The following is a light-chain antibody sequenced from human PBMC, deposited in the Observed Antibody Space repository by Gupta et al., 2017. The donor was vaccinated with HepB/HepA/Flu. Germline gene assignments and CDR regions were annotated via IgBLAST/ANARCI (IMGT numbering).Light chain of an antibody. CDR3: QKYNSAPRT. CDR1: QDISNY. Sequence: DIQMTQAPTYLSASVGDRVTITCRASQDISNYLAWYQQKPGKVPKLLMYAASTLQSGVPSRFSGSGSGTDFTLTISSLQPEDVATYYCQKYNSAPRTFGQGTKVEIK. J-gene: IGKJ1*01. V-gene: IGKV1-27*01. CDR2: AAS.